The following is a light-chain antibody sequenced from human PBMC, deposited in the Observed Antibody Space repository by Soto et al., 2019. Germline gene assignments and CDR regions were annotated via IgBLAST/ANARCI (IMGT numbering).Light chain of an antibody. V-gene: IGKV3-20*01. J-gene: IGKJ1*01. Sequence: IVLTQSPGTLSLSPGERATLSCRASQSVISTYLAWYQQKPGQAPRLLTYGASSRATGIPDRFSGSGSGTDFTLTISRLETEDFAVYYCQQYRDSLGTFGQGTKVDIK. CDR3: QQYRDSLGT. CDR1: QSVISTY. CDR2: GAS.